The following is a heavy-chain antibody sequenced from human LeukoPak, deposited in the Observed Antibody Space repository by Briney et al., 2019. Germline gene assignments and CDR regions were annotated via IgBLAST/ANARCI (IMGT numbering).Heavy chain of an antibody. CDR3: ARDSEYDILTGYYALSPIDY. J-gene: IGHJ4*02. D-gene: IGHD3-9*01. CDR2: INPNSGGT. Sequence: ASVTVSCKASGYTFTGYYMHWVRQAPGQGLEWMGWINPNSGGTNYAQKFQGRVTMTRDTSTSTAYMELRSLRSDDTAVYYCARDSEYDILTGYYALSPIDYWGQGTLVTVSS. V-gene: IGHV1-2*02. CDR1: GYTFTGYY.